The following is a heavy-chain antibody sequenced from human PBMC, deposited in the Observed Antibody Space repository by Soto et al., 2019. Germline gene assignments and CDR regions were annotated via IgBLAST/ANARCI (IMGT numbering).Heavy chain of an antibody. Sequence: EVQMVESGGGLVQPGGSLRLSCAASGFSVNNNYMSWVRQAPGKGLEWVSVIYSGGDTYYADSVKGRFTASRDNSNNTLYLQMNSLRAEDTAVYYCARDTHSGQRADYWGQGTLVTVSS. J-gene: IGHJ4*02. V-gene: IGHV3-66*01. CDR1: GFSVNNNY. D-gene: IGHD3-10*01. CDR2: IYSGGDT. CDR3: ARDTHSGQRADY.